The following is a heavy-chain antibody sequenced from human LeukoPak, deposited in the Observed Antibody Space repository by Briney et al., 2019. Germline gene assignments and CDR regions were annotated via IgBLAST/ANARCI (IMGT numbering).Heavy chain of an antibody. CDR3: VYGDYDY. V-gene: IGHV3-23*01. J-gene: IGHJ4*02. CDR2: ISDSGGRT. D-gene: IGHD4-17*01. CDR1: GFTFSNYG. Sequence: SGGSLRLSCAASGFTFSNYGLSWVRQAPGKGLEWVSAISDSGGRTNYADSVKGRFTISRDNSKNTLYLQMNSLRAEDTAVYYCVYGDYDYWGQGTLVTVSS.